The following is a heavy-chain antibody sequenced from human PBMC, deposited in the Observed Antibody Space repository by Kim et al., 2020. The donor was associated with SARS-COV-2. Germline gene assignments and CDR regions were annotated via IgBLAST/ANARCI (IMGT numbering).Heavy chain of an antibody. CDR2: IKSKTDGGTT. CDR1: GFTFSNAW. CDR3: TTCTMTGPPGSLYDAFDI. V-gene: IGHV3-15*01. D-gene: IGHD3-9*01. J-gene: IGHJ3*02. Sequence: GGSLRLSCAASGFTFSNAWMSWVRQAPGKGLEWVGRIKSKTDGGTTDYAAPVKGRFTISRDDSKNTLYLQMNSLKTEDTAVYYCTTCTMTGPPGSLYDAFDIWGQGTMVTVSS.